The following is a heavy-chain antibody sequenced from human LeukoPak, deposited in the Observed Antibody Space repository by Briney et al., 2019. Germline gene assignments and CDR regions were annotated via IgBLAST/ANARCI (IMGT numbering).Heavy chain of an antibody. V-gene: IGHV4-34*01. CDR1: GGSFSGYD. Sequence: PSETLSLTCAVYGGSFSGYDWHWIRQPPGKGLEWIGEINHSGRTNYNPSLKSRVTMSLDTSKNQFSLMLSSVTAADAAVYYCARGVSDGSYFAYWGQGTLVTVSS. CDR3: ARGVSDGSYFAY. CDR2: INHSGRT. D-gene: IGHD1-26*01. J-gene: IGHJ4*02.